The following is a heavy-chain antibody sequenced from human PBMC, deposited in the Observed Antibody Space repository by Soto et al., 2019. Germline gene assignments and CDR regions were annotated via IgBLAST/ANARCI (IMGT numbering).Heavy chain of an antibody. CDR3: ARGVPYCSGGSCYFYDY. J-gene: IGHJ4*02. D-gene: IGHD2-15*01. CDR2: IIPIFGTA. CDR1: GGTFSSYA. Sequence: QVQLVQSGAEVKKPGSSVKVSCKASGGTFSSYAISWVRQAPGQGLEWMRGIIPIFGTANYAQKFQGRVTITADESTSTAYMELSSLRSEDTAVYYCARGVPYCSGGSCYFYDYWGQGTLVTVSS. V-gene: IGHV1-69*01.